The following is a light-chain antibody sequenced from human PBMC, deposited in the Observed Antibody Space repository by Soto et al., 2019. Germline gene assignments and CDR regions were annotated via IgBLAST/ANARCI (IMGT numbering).Light chain of an antibody. CDR1: QSISSW. J-gene: IGKJ1*01. Sequence: AIQLTQSPSSLSSSLGDIVTITYRASQSISSWLAWYQQKPGKAPKLLIYAASTLQSGVPSRFSGSGSGTDFTLTISCLQSEDFATYYCQQYYSYQTFGQGTKVDIK. CDR2: AAS. V-gene: IGKV1-8*01. CDR3: QQYYSYQT.